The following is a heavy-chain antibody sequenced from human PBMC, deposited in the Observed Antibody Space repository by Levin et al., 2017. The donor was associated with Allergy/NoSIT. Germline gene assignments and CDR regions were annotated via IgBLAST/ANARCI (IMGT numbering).Heavy chain of an antibody. J-gene: IGHJ3*02. CDR3: ARASSGSCYSCAFDI. V-gene: IGHV3-30*03. CDR1: GFTFSSYG. D-gene: IGHD2-15*01. CDR2: ISYDGSNK. Sequence: GGSLRLSCAASGFTFSSYGMHWVRQAPGKGLEWVAVISYDGSNKYYADSVKGRFTISRDNSKNTLYLQMNSLRAEDTAVYYCARASSGSCYSCAFDIWGQGTMVTVSS.